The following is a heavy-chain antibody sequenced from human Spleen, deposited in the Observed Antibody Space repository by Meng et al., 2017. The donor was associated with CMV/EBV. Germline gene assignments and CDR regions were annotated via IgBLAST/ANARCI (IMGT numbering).Heavy chain of an antibody. V-gene: IGHV3-49*04. D-gene: IGHD6-13*01. CDR2: IRSKAYGGTT. CDR1: GFTFGDYA. Sequence: GESLKISCTASGFTFGDYAMSWVRQAPGKGLEWVGFIRSKAYGGTTEYAASVKGRFTISRDDSKSIAYLQMNSLKTEDTAVYYCASIAKYSSSWHNWGQGTLVTVSS. J-gene: IGHJ4*02. CDR3: ASIAKYSSSWHN.